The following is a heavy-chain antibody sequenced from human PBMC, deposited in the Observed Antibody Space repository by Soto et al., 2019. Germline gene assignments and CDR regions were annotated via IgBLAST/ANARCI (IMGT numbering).Heavy chain of an antibody. V-gene: IGHV1-3*01. Sequence: AAVKVSCKASGYTFISYAMQWVRQAPGQRLEWMGWIIPGNGNTKSSQKFQGRITFTRDTSANTAYMEVSSLRSDDTAVYYCARDRLASSWRYYYGMDVWGQGTTVTVSS. D-gene: IGHD6-13*01. J-gene: IGHJ6*02. CDR1: GYTFISYA. CDR2: IIPGNGNT. CDR3: ARDRLASSWRYYYGMDV.